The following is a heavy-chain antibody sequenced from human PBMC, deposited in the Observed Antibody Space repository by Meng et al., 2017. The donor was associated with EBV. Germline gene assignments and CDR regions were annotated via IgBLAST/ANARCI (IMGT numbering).Heavy chain of an antibody. V-gene: IGHV4-61*01. D-gene: IGHD4-11*01. CDR2: IYYTGST. Sequence: QVQLQESGPGLVKPSETLSPTCTVSGGSVNNESYYWGWIRQPPGKGLEYIGYIYYTGSTNYNSSLKSRVTISLDKSKNQFSLKLTSLTAADTAIYYCARGDYTNYPRWFDPWDQGTLVTVSS. J-gene: IGHJ5*02. CDR1: GGSVNNESYY. CDR3: ARGDYTNYPRWFDP.